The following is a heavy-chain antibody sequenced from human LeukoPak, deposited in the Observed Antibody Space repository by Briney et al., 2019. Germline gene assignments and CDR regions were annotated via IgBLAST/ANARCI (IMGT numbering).Heavy chain of an antibody. V-gene: IGHV1-69*13. CDR1: GGTFSSYA. J-gene: IGHJ4*02. Sequence: GASVKVSCKASGGTFSSYAISWVRQAPGQGLEWMGGIIPIFGTANYAQKFQGRVTITADESTSTAYMELSSLRSEDTAVYYCARDRGRAGYTYGFYYWGQGTLVTVSS. D-gene: IGHD5-18*01. CDR2: IIPIFGTA. CDR3: ARDRGRAGYTYGFYY.